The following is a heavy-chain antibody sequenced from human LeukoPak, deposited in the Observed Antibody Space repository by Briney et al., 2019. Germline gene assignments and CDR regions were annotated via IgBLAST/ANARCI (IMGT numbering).Heavy chain of an antibody. D-gene: IGHD5-18*01. V-gene: IGHV3-7*01. CDR2: IKQDGGQI. Sequence: GGSLRLSCAASEFTFSSYWMSWVRQAPGKGLEWVANIKQDGGQIYYLDSVKGRFTVSRDNAKNSLYLQMNSLRAEDTAVYYCARVAGYSYGSTYFDYWGQGTLVTVSS. J-gene: IGHJ4*02. CDR1: EFTFSSYW. CDR3: ARVAGYSYGSTYFDY.